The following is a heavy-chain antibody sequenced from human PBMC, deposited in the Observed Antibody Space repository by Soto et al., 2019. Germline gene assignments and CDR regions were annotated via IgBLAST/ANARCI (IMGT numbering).Heavy chain of an antibody. CDR1: GYSISSGYY. J-gene: IGHJ5*02. V-gene: IGHV4-38-2*02. Sequence: PSETLSLTCAVSGYSISSGYYWGWIRQPPGKGLEWIGSIYHSGSTYYNPSLKSRVTISVDTSKNKFSLKMSSVTAADKAVYYCAGEREITMVRAVGRTYNWFDPWGQGTLVTVSS. CDR3: AGEREITMVRAVGRTYNWFDP. D-gene: IGHD3-10*01. CDR2: IYHSGST.